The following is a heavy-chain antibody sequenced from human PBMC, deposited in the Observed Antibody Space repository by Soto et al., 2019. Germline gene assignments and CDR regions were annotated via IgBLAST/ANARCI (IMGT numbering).Heavy chain of an antibody. CDR2: INHSGST. CDR1: GGSFSGYY. Sequence: SETLSLTCAVYGGSFSGYYWSWIRQPPGKGLEWIGEINHSGSTNYNPSLKSRVTISVDTSKNQFSLKLSSVTAADTAVYYCARAPFLKNYDFWSGYNRGDYYYYGMDVWGQGTTVTVSS. CDR3: ARAPFLKNYDFWSGYNRGDYYYYGMDV. J-gene: IGHJ6*02. V-gene: IGHV4-34*01. D-gene: IGHD3-3*01.